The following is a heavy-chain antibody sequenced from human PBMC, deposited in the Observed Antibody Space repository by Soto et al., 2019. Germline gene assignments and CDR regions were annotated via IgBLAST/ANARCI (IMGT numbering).Heavy chain of an antibody. CDR1: GGTVSNSNW. V-gene: IGHV4-4*02. Sequence: QVQLQESGPGLVTPSGTLSLTCAVSGGTVSNSNWWSWVRQPPGKGLEDIGEIYHSGTTNYNRSHKIRATTSLDKSKNQFSLKVTSVTAADTAVYYCASLDVLTGCYRGNWAQGTLVTVSS. CDR3: ASLDVLTGCYRGN. D-gene: IGHD3-9*01. J-gene: IGHJ4*02. CDR2: IYHSGTT.